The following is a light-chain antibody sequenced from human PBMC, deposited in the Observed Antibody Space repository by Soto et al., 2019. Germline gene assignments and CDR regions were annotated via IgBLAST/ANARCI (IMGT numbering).Light chain of an antibody. V-gene: IGLV2-14*01. CDR1: SSDVGGYNY. J-gene: IGLJ2*01. CDR3: SSYTSSSTPHVV. CDR2: EVS. Sequence: QSVLTQPASVSGSPGQSITISCTGTSSDVGGYNYVSWYQQHPGKAPKLMIYEVSNRPSGVSNRFSGSKSGNTASLTISGLQAEDEADYYCSSYTSSSTPHVVFGGGTKLTFL.